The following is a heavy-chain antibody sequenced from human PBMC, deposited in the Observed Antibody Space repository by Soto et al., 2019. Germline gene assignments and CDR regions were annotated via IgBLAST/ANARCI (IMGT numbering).Heavy chain of an antibody. CDR1: GFIFSNYV. CDR3: AREVLWSRYFDY. D-gene: IGHD3-10*01. V-gene: IGHV3-30-3*01. CDR2: MSYDGTTK. J-gene: IGHJ4*02. Sequence: GGSLRLSCAASGFIFSNYVMYWVRQAPGKGLEWVTFMSYDGTTKYYADSVKGRFTISRDNSKNTLYLQMNSLRPEDTGVYYCAREVLWSRYFDYWGQGTRVTVSS.